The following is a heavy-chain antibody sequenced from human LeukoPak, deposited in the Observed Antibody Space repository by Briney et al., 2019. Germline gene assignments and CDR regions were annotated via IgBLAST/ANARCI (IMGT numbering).Heavy chain of an antibody. CDR2: ISWNSGSI. Sequence: GRSLRLPCAASGFTFDDYAMHWVRQAPGKGLERVSGISWNSGSIGYADSVKGRFTISRDNAKNSLYLQMNSLRAEDTALYYCAKPNESGAFDIWGQGTMVTVSS. J-gene: IGHJ3*02. CDR3: AKPNESGAFDI. V-gene: IGHV3-9*01. CDR1: GFTFDDYA. D-gene: IGHD3-3*01.